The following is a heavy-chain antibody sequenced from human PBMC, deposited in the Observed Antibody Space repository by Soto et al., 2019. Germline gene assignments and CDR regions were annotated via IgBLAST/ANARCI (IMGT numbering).Heavy chain of an antibody. J-gene: IGHJ3*02. CDR2: ISGSGGST. CDR3: AREDPVAGTGVDAFDI. D-gene: IGHD6-19*01. CDR1: GFTFSSYA. Sequence: EVQLLESGGGLAQPGGSLRLSCAASGFTFSSYAMSWVRQAPGKGLEWVAGISGSGGSTYYADSVKGRFTISRDNSKNSLYLQMNSLRAEDTAVYYCAREDPVAGTGVDAFDIWGQGTMVTVSS. V-gene: IGHV3-23*01.